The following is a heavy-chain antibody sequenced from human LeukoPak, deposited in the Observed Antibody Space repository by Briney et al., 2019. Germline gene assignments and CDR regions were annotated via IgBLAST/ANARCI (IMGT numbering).Heavy chain of an antibody. J-gene: IGHJ6*03. CDR1: GFTFSTYD. Sequence: PGGSLRLSCAASGFTFSTYDMSWVRQAPGKGLECVASISRGGGGSTYYADSVKGRFTISRDNSKNTLYLQMNSLRAEDTAVYYCAKDRTEYYYYYYMDVWGKGTTVTVSS. V-gene: IGHV3-23*01. CDR3: AKDRTEYYYYYYMDV. CDR2: ISRGGGGST.